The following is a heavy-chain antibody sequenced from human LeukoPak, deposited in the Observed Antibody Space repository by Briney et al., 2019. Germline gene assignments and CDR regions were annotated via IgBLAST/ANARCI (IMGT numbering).Heavy chain of an antibody. J-gene: IGHJ6*02. V-gene: IGHV1-69*13. CDR1: GGTFSSYA. D-gene: IGHD3-22*01. Sequence: GASVKVSCKASGGTFSSYAISWVRQAPGQGLEWMGGIIPIFGTANYAQKFQGRVTITADESTSTAYMELSSLRSEDTAVYYCARGPIAGMVITTELGYYGMDVWGQGTTVTVSS. CDR2: IIPIFGTA. CDR3: ARGPIAGMVITTELGYYGMDV.